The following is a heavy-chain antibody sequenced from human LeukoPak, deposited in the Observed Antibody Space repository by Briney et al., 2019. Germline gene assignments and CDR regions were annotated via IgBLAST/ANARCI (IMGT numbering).Heavy chain of an antibody. CDR1: GGSISDHY. Sequence: SETLSLTCTVSGGSISDHYWSWIRQPPGEGLEWIGYISNNGSTNYNPSLKSRVTISVDTSKNQLSLKLTAAIAADTAVYYCAREPPGTSGYVSWGQGTLVTVSS. J-gene: IGHJ5*02. CDR3: AREPPGTSGYVS. V-gene: IGHV4-59*11. D-gene: IGHD5-12*01. CDR2: ISNNGST.